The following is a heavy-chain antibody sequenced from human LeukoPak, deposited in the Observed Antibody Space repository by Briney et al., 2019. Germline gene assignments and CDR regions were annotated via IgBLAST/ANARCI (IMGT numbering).Heavy chain of an antibody. CDR3: AKRESEYSSGWYDY. CDR1: GFTFSSYA. D-gene: IGHD6-19*01. CDR2: ISGSGGST. J-gene: IGHJ4*02. V-gene: IGHV3-23*01. Sequence: GGSLRLSCAASGFTFSSYAMSWVRQAPGKGLEWVSAISGSGGSTYYADSVKGRFTISRDNSKNTLYLQMNSLRAEDTAVYYCAKRESEYSSGWYDYWGQGTPVTVSS.